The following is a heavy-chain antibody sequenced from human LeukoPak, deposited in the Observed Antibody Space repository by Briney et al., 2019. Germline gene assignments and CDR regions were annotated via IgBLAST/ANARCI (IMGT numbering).Heavy chain of an antibody. D-gene: IGHD2/OR15-2a*01. CDR1: GFAFSSYW. Sequence: GGSLRLSCAASGFAFSSYWMTWVRQAPGKGLKWVASIKPDGSGKNYVDSVKGRFTISRDNAKNSLYLQMRGLRVEDTAVYYCSSQPAVLDLDCWGQGALVTVSS. CDR2: IKPDGSGK. V-gene: IGHV3-7*01. J-gene: IGHJ4*02. CDR3: SSQPAVLDLDC.